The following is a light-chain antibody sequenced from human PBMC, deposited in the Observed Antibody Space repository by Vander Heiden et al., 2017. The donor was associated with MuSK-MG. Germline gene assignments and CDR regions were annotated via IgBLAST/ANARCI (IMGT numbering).Light chain of an antibody. CDR1: RSDVGSYNR. CDR3: TSYTSISTVV. CDR2: EVN. V-gene: IGLV2-18*02. Sequence: QSALTQPPSVSGSPGQSGAISSTVTRSDVGSYNRVSWYQQPPGKAPKLMIYEVNNRPSGVPDRFSGSKAGNTASMTISGLQAEDEGDYDCTSYTSISTVVFGSGTTLTVI. J-gene: IGLJ1*01.